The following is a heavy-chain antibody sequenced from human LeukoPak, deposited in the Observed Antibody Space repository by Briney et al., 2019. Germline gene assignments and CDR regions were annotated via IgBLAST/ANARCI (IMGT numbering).Heavy chain of an antibody. CDR3: ARDLGYYDSSGHDAFDI. Sequence: ASVKVSCKASGYTFTGYYMHWVRQAPGQGLEWMGWINPNSGGTNYAQKFQGRVTMTTDTSTSTAYMELRSLRSDDTAVYYCARDLGYYDSSGHDAFDIWGQGTMVTVSS. J-gene: IGHJ3*02. V-gene: IGHV1-2*02. D-gene: IGHD3-22*01. CDR1: GYTFTGYY. CDR2: INPNSGGT.